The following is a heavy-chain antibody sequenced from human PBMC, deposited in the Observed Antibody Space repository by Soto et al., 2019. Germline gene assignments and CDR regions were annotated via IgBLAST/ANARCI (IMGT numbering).Heavy chain of an antibody. V-gene: IGHV3-21*01. CDR3: ARGFCSGPRCPAGS. CDR2: ISSGSRDI. J-gene: IGHJ5*02. Sequence: EVRLMESGGGLVKPGGSLRLSCIASASGFTFASHNFIWVRQAPGKGLEWVSSISSGSRDIFYGDSVEGRFTISRDNATNTVFLQMNSLRVEDTAVYYCARGFCSGPRCPAGSWGQGALVTVSS. CDR1: GFTFASHN. D-gene: IGHD2-15*01.